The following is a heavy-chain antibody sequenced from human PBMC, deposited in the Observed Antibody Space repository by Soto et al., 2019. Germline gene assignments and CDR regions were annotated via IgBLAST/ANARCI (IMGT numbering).Heavy chain of an antibody. CDR3: ARLLVVAATRGSDY. V-gene: IGHV3-30-3*01. CDR2: ISYDGSNK. CDR1: GFTFSSYA. Sequence: QVQLVESGGGVVQPGRSLRLSCAASGFTFSSYAMHWVRQAPGKGLEWVAVISYDGSNKYYADSVKGRFTISRDNSKNTLYLQMNSLRAEDTALYYVARLLVVAATRGSDYWGQGTLVTVSS. D-gene: IGHD2-15*01. J-gene: IGHJ4*02.